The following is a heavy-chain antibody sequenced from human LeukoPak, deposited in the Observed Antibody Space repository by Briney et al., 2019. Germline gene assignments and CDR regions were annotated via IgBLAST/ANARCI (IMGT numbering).Heavy chain of an antibody. Sequence: PSETLSLTCVFSGESFSGYSWSWIRQPPGKGLEWIGDINHRGGTSYNPSLKSRLSISIDTSKNQFSLILASVTAADTAVYFCATFPDYEPIDNWGQGTLVTVSS. CDR1: GESFSGYS. CDR2: INHRGGT. V-gene: IGHV4-34*01. J-gene: IGHJ4*02. CDR3: ATFPDYEPIDN. D-gene: IGHD3-16*01.